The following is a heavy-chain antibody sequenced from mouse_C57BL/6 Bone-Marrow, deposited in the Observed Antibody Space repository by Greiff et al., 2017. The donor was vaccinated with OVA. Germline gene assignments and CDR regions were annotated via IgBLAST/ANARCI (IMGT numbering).Heavy chain of an antibody. J-gene: IGHJ3*01. D-gene: IGHD4-1*01. CDR2: IDPSDSYT. V-gene: IGHV1-50*01. Sequence: QVQLQQPGAELVKPGSSVKLSCKASGYTFTNYWMQWVKQRPGQGLEWIGEIDPSDSYTNFNQKFKGKATLTVDTSSNTAHMQISSLTSEDSAVYYCASWDFAYWGQGTLVTVS. CDR3: ASWDFAY. CDR1: GYTFTNYW.